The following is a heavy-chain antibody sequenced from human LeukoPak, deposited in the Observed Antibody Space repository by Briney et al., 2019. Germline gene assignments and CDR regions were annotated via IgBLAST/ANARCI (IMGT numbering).Heavy chain of an antibody. Sequence: ASVKLSCKASGYTFTGNYMHWVRQAPGQGLEWMGWINPDSGATDYAQRFRGRVTLTSDTSVSTAYMELSSLKSDDTAVYFCAREIWFFDSWGQGTLVTVSS. CDR1: GYTFTGNY. CDR2: INPDSGAT. CDR3: AREIWFFDS. D-gene: IGHD3-10*01. J-gene: IGHJ4*02. V-gene: IGHV1-2*02.